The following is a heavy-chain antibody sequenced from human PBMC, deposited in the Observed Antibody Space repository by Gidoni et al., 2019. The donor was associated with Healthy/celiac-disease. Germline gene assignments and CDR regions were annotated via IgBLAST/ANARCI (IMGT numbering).Heavy chain of an antibody. Sequence: EVQLVESGGIGIQPGGSLRLSCAALGTTFDDYTMHWVRQAPGKGLEWVSLISWDGDSTYYADSVKGRFTISRDNSKNSLYLQMNSLRTEDTALYYCAKDHPVAAAFDPWGQGTLVTVSS. V-gene: IGHV3-43*01. CDR1: GTTFDDYT. CDR2: ISWDGDST. D-gene: IGHD2-15*01. CDR3: AKDHPVAAAFDP. J-gene: IGHJ5*02.